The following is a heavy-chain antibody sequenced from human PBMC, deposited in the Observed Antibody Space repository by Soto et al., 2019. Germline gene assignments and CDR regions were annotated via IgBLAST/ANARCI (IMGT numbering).Heavy chain of an antibody. Sequence: QVLLVESGGGVVQPGRSLRLSCAASGFTFSSYAMHWVRQAPGKGLEWVAVISNDGSKKNYADSVKGRFTISRDNSKNTLDLQMNSLRAEDTAVFYCVASGLSFDYWGQGTLVTVSS. J-gene: IGHJ4*02. CDR1: GFTFSSYA. CDR2: ISNDGSKK. CDR3: VASGLSFDY. D-gene: IGHD3-16*02. V-gene: IGHV3-30-3*01.